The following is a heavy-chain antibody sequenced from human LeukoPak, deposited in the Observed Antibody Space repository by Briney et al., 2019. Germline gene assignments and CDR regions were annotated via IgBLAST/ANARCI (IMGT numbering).Heavy chain of an antibody. D-gene: IGHD6-19*01. V-gene: IGHV4-59*08. CDR2: IYYSGST. CDR3: ARLSSGWFPFDY. Sequence: SETLSLTCTVSGGSISSYYWSWTRQPPGKGLEWIGYIYYSGSTNYNPSLKSRVTISVDTSKNQFSLKLSSVTAADTAVYYCARLSSGWFPFDYWGQGTLVTVSS. CDR1: GGSISSYY. J-gene: IGHJ4*02.